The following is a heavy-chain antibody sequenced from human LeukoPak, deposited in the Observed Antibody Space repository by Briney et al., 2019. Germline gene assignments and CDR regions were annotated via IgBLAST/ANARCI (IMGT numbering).Heavy chain of an antibody. CDR1: GYTFTSYG. CDR3: ARDRRIAAAGTLSY. V-gene: IGHV1-18*01. J-gene: IGHJ4*02. CDR2: ISAYNGNT. Sequence: GASVKVSCKASGYTFTSYGISWVRQAPGQGLEWMGWISAYNGNTNYAQKLQGRVTMTTDTSTSTAYMELRGLRADDTAVYYCARDRRIAAAGTLSYWGQGTLVTVSS. D-gene: IGHD6-13*01.